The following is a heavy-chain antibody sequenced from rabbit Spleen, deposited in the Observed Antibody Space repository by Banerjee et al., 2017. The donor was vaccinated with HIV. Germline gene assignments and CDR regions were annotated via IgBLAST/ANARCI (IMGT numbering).Heavy chain of an antibody. V-gene: IGHV1S45*01. D-gene: IGHD2-1*01. J-gene: IGHJ4*01. CDR2: IAGSSSGFT. Sequence: QEQLEESGGGLVKPEGSLKLSCTASGFSFSNKAVMCWVRQAPGKGLEWISCIAGSSSGFTYSATWAKGRFTCSKTSSTTVTLQMTSLTVADTATYFCARGSAAMTMVITGYYLNLWGQGTLVTVS. CDR1: GFSFSNKAV. CDR3: ARGSAAMTMVITGYYLNL.